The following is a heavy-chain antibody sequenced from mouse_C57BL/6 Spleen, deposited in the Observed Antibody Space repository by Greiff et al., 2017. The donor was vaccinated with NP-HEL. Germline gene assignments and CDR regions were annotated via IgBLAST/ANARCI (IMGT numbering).Heavy chain of an antibody. D-gene: IGHD1-1*01. CDR3: TREGHYYGSSPFAY. Sequence: QVQLKESGAELVRPGASVTLSCKASGYTFTDYEMHWVKQTPVHGLEWIGAIDPETGGTAYNQKFKGKAILTADKSSSTAYMELRSLTSEDSAVYYCTREGHYYGSSPFAYWGQGTLVTVSA. V-gene: IGHV1-15*01. CDR1: GYTFTDYE. CDR2: IDPETGGT. J-gene: IGHJ3*01.